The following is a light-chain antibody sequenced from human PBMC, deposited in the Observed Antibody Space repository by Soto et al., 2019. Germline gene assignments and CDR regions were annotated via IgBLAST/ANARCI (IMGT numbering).Light chain of an antibody. V-gene: IGKV1-5*01. CDR3: QQYNSYSS. J-gene: IGKJ1*01. CDR2: DAS. Sequence: DIQMTQSPSTLSASVGDRVTITCRASQSISTYMAWYQQRPGKAPNLLIYDASRLKSGVPSRFSGSGSGTEFTLTISSLQPDDFATYYCQQYNSYSSFGQGTKVDNK. CDR1: QSISTY.